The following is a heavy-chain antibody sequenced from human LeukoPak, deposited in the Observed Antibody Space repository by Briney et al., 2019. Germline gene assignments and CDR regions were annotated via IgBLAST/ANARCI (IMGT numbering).Heavy chain of an antibody. J-gene: IGHJ5*02. Sequence: SETLSLTCTVSGGSISSGSYYWRWIRQPAGKGLEWIGRIYTSGSTNYNPSLKSRVTISVDTSKNQFSLKLSSVTAADTAVYYCASDALNWNHNWFDPWGQGTLVTVSS. D-gene: IGHD1-1*01. CDR1: GGSISSGSYY. V-gene: IGHV4-61*02. CDR2: IYTSGST. CDR3: ASDALNWNHNWFDP.